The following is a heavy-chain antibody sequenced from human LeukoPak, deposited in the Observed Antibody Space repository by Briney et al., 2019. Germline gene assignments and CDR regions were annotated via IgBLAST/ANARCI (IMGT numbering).Heavy chain of an antibody. J-gene: IGHJ4*02. D-gene: IGHD1-26*01. V-gene: IGHV5-51*01. Sequence: GESLKISCKGSGYSFTTYWIGWVRQMPAKGLEWMGIIYPGDSDTRYSPSFQGQVTISADKSISTAYLQWNSLRAEDTAVYYCASNPRSARIVGATGDYWGQGTLVTVSS. CDR2: IYPGDSDT. CDR3: ASNPRSARIVGATGDY. CDR1: GYSFTTYW.